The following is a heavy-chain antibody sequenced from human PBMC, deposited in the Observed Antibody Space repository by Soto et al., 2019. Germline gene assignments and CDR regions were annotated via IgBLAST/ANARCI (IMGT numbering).Heavy chain of an antibody. CDR3: AKDHLETTVTTPSY. D-gene: IGHD4-17*01. CDR1: GFTFSSYG. CDR2: ISYDGNNK. Sequence: QVQLVESGGGVVQPGRSLRLSCAASGFTFSSYGMHWVRQAPGKGLEWVAVISYDGNNKYYADSVKGRFTISRDNFKNPLYLPMDSLRAEDTAMYYCAKDHLETTVTTPSYWGQGTLVTVSS. J-gene: IGHJ4*02. V-gene: IGHV3-30*18.